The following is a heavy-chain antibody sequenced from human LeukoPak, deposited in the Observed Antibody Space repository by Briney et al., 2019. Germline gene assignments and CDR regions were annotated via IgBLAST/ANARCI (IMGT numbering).Heavy chain of an antibody. CDR3: ARMYSGYDFTDY. J-gene: IGHJ4*02. CDR2: INHSGST. D-gene: IGHD5-12*01. Sequence: SETLSLTCAVYGGSFSGYYWSWIRQPPGKGLEWIGEINHSGSTNYNPSLKSRVTISVDTSKNQFSLKLSSVAAADTAVYYCARMYSGYDFTDYWGQGTLVTVSS. CDR1: GGSFSGYY. V-gene: IGHV4-34*01.